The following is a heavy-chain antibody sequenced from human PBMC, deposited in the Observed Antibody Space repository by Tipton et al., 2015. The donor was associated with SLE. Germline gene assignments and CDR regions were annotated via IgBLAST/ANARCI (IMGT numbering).Heavy chain of an antibody. CDR1: GFTFSRFV. Sequence: SLRLSCAASGFTFSRFVMHWVRQAPGKGLEYVSAISTNGGSTYYADSVKGRFMISRDNSKNTLYLQMNSLRAEDTAVYYCVKGRNYYYDSNDDAFDIWGQGTMVTVSS. D-gene: IGHD3-22*01. CDR3: VKGRNYYYDSNDDAFDI. V-gene: IGHV3-64*04. J-gene: IGHJ3*02. CDR2: ISTNGGST.